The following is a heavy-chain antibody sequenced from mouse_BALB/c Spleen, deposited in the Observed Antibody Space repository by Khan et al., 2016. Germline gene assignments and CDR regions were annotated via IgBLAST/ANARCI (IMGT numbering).Heavy chain of an antibody. Sequence: EVELVESGGGLVKPGGSLKLSCAASGFTFSDYYMYWVRQTPEKRLEWVATISDGGSYTYYPDSVKGRFTISRDNAKNNRYLQMSSLKSEETAMYYCSREGLRRGFAYWGQGTLVTVSA. CDR3: SREGLRRGFAY. D-gene: IGHD2-4*01. CDR2: ISDGGSYT. V-gene: IGHV5-4*02. CDR1: GFTFSDYY. J-gene: IGHJ3*01.